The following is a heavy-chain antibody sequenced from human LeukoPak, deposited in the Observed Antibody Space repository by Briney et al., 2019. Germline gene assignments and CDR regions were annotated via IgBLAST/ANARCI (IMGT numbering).Heavy chain of an antibody. CDR3: ARGHVRGYSYGFGY. Sequence: GGSLRRSCAASAFTIRGYSMHWLPQAPGKGLKWVAVIWYDRSNKNYTDSVKGRFNITRDNSNNTLYLEMNSLRVEDTAVYYCARGHVRGYSYGFGYWGRGRVVTVSS. J-gene: IGHJ4*02. CDR2: IWYDRSNK. CDR1: AFTIRGYS. V-gene: IGHV3-33*08. D-gene: IGHD5-18*01.